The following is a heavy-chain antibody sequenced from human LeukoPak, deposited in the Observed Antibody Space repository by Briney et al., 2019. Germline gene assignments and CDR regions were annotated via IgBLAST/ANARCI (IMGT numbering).Heavy chain of an antibody. Sequence: GGSLRLSCAASGFTLSSHWMHWVRQAPGKGLVWVSRINSDGSTTNYADSVKGRFTISRDNAENTLYLQMNSLRVEDTAVYYCTRRVSATRWIDPWGQGTLVTVSS. D-gene: IGHD2-15*01. CDR1: GFTLSSHW. CDR3: TRRVSATRWIDP. V-gene: IGHV3-74*01. CDR2: INSDGSTT. J-gene: IGHJ5*02.